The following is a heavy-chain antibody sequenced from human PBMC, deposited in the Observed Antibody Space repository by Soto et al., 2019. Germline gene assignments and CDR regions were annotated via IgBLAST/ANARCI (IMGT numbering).Heavy chain of an antibody. D-gene: IGHD3-22*01. CDR3: FINYDWSGYYYPYYFDY. Sequence: PSETLSLTCAVSGGSISSGNWWSWVRQPPGKGLEWIGEIYHGGITNYNPYLKSRVTISVDKSKNQFSLNLSSLTAADTAVYFCFINYDWSGYYYPYYFDYSGQGSLVTVSS. CDR1: GGSISSGNW. J-gene: IGHJ4*02. V-gene: IGHV4-4*02. CDR2: IYHGGIT.